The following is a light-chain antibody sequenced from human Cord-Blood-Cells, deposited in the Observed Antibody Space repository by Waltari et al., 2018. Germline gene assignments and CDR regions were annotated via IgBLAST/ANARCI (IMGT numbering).Light chain of an antibody. Sequence: DIQMTQSPSSLSASVGHRVTITCRASQSISSYLNWYQQKPGKAPKLLIYAASSLQSGVPSRFSGSGSGTDFTLNISSLQPEDLASYYCQQSYSTPFTFGPGTKVDIK. CDR1: QSISSY. CDR2: AAS. J-gene: IGKJ3*01. V-gene: IGKV1-39*01. CDR3: QQSYSTPFT.